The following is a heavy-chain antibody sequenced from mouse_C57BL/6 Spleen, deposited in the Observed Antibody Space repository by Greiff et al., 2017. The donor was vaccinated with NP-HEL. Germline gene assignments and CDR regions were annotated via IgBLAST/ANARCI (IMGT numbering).Heavy chain of an antibody. J-gene: IGHJ1*03. Sequence: QVQLQQPGAELVKPGASVKMSCKASGYTFTSYWINWVKQSPGQGLEWIGDIYPGSGSTNYNEKFKSKATLTVDTSSSTAYMQLSSLTSEDSAGYYCARWTTVVAKDFDVWGTGTTVTVSS. D-gene: IGHD1-1*01. CDR3: ARWTTVVAKDFDV. V-gene: IGHV1-55*01. CDR1: GYTFTSYW. CDR2: IYPGSGST.